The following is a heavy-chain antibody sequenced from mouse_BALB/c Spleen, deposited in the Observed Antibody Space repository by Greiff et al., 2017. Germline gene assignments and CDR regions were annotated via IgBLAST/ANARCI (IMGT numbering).Heavy chain of an antibody. J-gene: IGHJ1*01. CDR2: IYPSDSYT. CDR1: GYTFTSYW. CDR3: TRTGYDWYFDV. V-gene: IGHV1-69*02. D-gene: IGHD2-2*01. Sequence: QVQLQQPGAELVRPGASVKLSCKASGYTFTSYWINWVKQRPGQGLEWIGNIYPSDSYTNYNQKFKDKATLTVDKSSSTAYMQLSSPTSEDSAVYYWTRTGYDWYFDVWGAGTTVTVAS.